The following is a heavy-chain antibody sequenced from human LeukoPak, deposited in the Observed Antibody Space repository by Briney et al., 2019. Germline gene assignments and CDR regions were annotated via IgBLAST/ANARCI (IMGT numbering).Heavy chain of an antibody. V-gene: IGHV1-18*01. CDR2: ISAYNGNT. D-gene: IGHD3-10*01. J-gene: IGHJ4*02. CDR3: ARDGFGELLYYFDY. Sequence: ASVKVSCKASGYTFTSYGISCVRQAPGQGLEWMGWISAYNGNTNYAQKLQGRVTMTTDTSTSTAYMELRSLRSDDTAVYYCARDGFGELLYYFDYWGQGTLVTVSS. CDR1: GYTFTSYG.